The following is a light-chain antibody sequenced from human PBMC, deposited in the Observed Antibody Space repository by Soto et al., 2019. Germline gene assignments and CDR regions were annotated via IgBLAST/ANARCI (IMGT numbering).Light chain of an antibody. Sequence: EIVLTQSPATLSLSPGERATLSCRASQSVSSYLVWYQHKPGQAPRLLIYDASNRAPGIPARFSGSGSGTDFTLTISSLEPEDFAVYYCQHRSSWPLTFGGGTKVEIK. V-gene: IGKV3-11*01. CDR2: DAS. CDR3: QHRSSWPLT. CDR1: QSVSSY. J-gene: IGKJ4*01.